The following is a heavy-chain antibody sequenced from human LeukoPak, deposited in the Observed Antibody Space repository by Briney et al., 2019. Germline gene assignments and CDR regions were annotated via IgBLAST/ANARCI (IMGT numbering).Heavy chain of an antibody. CDR3: AKGAGGSCYSGLDY. V-gene: IGHV3-23*01. J-gene: IGHJ4*02. Sequence: PGGSLRLSCAASGFTFSRYXXXXXRQAPGKGXXXXXVICGGDGSAYYADSVRGXXXISRDNSKDTLYLQMNSLRAEDTAEYYCAKGAGGSCYSGLDYWGQGTLVTVSS. CDR2: ICGGDGSA. CDR1: GFTFSRYX. D-gene: IGHD2-15*01.